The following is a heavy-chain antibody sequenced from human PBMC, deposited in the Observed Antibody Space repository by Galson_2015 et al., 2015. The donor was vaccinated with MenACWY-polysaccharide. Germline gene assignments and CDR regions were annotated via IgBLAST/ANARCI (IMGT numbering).Heavy chain of an antibody. CDR2: IKQDGSEE. D-gene: IGHD1-7*01. CDR3: ARDTGVSRTDDWSFDL. V-gene: IGHV3-7*01. J-gene: IGHJ2*01. CDR1: GFSFRGYW. Sequence: SLRLSCAASGFSFRGYWMSWVRQAPGKGLEWVADIKQDGSEEYYVDSVKGRFAISRDNARNSLYLQMNSLRAEDTAVYFCARDTGVSRTDDWSFDLWGRGSQVTVSS.